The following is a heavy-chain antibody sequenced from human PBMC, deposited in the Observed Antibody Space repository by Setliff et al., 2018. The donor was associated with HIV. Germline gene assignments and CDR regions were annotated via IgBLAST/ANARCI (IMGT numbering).Heavy chain of an antibody. CDR2: IKQDGSEK. J-gene: IGHJ4*02. CDR3: VRDRDWAFDY. Sequence: LRLSWAASGFTVTTYWMSWVRQAPGKGLEWVANIKQDGSEKYYLDSMEGRFTISRDDAKNSLYLQMDSLRAEDTAVYYCVRDRDWAFDYWGQGILVTVSS. V-gene: IGHV3-7*01. CDR1: GFTVTTYW. D-gene: IGHD3-9*01.